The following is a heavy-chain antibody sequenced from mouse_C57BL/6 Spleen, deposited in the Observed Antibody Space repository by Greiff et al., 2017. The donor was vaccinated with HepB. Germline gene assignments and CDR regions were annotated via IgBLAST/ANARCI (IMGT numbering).Heavy chain of an antibody. CDR1: GYTFTSYW. CDR3: ARSYYYSNPYWYFDV. J-gene: IGHJ1*03. CDR2: IDPSDSYT. V-gene: IGHV1-50*01. Sequence: QVQLQQPGAELVKPGASVKLSCKASGYTFTSYWMQWVKQRPGQGLEWIGEIDPSDSYTNYNQKFKGKATLTVDTSSSTAYMQLSSLTSEDSAVYYCARSYYYSNPYWYFDVWGTGTTVTVSS. D-gene: IGHD2-5*01.